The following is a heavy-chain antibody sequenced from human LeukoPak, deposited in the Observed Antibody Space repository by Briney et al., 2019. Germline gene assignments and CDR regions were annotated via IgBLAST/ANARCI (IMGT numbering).Heavy chain of an antibody. CDR3: ARDTGELIY. D-gene: IGHD7-27*01. Sequence: ASVKVSCKXSGGTFSSDPISWVRQAPGQGLEWMGRIIPMFGTTNYAQKFQRGVTITTDESTSTAYMELNSLTSEDTAVYYCARDTGELIYWGQGTLVTVSS. J-gene: IGHJ4*02. CDR1: GGTFSSDP. CDR2: IIPMFGTT. V-gene: IGHV1-69*05.